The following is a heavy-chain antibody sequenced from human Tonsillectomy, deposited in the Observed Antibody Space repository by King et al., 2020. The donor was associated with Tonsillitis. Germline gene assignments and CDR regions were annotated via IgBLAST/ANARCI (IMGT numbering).Heavy chain of an antibody. Sequence: VQLVESGRGLVQPGGSLRLSCAASGFTFSSYAMSWVRQAPGKGLEWVSAISGSGGSTYYADSVKGRFTISRDNSKNTLYLQMNSLRAEDTAVYYCAKGGCSSTSCYYDCDYWGQGTLVTVSS. CDR1: GFTFSSYA. J-gene: IGHJ4*02. V-gene: IGHV3-23*04. CDR2: ISGSGGST. D-gene: IGHD2-2*01. CDR3: AKGGCSSTSCYYDCDY.